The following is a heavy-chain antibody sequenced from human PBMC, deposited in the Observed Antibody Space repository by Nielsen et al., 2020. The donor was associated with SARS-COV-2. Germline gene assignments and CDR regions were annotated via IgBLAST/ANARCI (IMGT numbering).Heavy chain of an antibody. CDR1: GFTFSNFP. D-gene: IGHD3-9*01. V-gene: IGHV3-30-3*01. Sequence: GGSLRLSCAASGFTFSNFPMHWVRQAPGKGLEWMAVISYDGSNEHYADSVKGRFTISRDNSKNTLYLQMNSLRAEDTAVYYCARDDYYDILTGYYTSFDYWGQGTLVTVSS. CDR2: ISYDGSNE. J-gene: IGHJ4*02. CDR3: ARDDYYDILTGYYTSFDY.